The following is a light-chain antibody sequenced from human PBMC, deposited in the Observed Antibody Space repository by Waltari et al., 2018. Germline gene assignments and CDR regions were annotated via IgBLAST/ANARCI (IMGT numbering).Light chain of an antibody. Sequence: EVVLTQSPATLSVSPGERATRSCRASQNVNYYLAWYQQKDGQAPRLPIYGASTRATGIPDRFSGSGSGTEFTLSISSLQSEDFAIYYCQQYNEWPRTFGQGTRVEI. CDR1: QNVNYY. V-gene: IGKV3-15*01. CDR3: QQYNEWPRT. J-gene: IGKJ1*01. CDR2: GAS.